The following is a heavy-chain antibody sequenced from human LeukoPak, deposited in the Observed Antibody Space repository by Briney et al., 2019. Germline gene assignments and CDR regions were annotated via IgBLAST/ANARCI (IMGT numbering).Heavy chain of an antibody. CDR1: GGPINRFY. D-gene: IGHD2-2*01. V-gene: IGHV4-4*07. J-gene: IGHJ5*02. Sequence: SETLSLIRTVPGGPINRFYWSWIRQPSGKGLEWIGRIYSCGGTNYNPSLTSRLTISVDKSKNQSSLRLSSVTAADTAVYYCARSVGYCSSASCYVNWFDPWGQGTLVTVSS. CDR3: ARSVGYCSSASCYVNWFDP. CDR2: IYSCGGT.